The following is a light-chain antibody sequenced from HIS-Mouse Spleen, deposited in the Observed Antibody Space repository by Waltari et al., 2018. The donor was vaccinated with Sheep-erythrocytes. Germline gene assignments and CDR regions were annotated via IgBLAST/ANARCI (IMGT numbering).Light chain of an antibody. Sequence: QSVLTQPPSASGTPGQRVTISCSGSSSNIGSNTVNWYQQLPGTAPKLLLDSNNQRPSGVPDRFSGSKSGTSDSLAISGLQSEDEADYYCAAWDDSLNGVVFGGGTKLTVL. CDR1: SSNIGSNT. V-gene: IGLV1-44*01. CDR3: AAWDDSLNGVV. CDR2: SNN. J-gene: IGLJ2*01.